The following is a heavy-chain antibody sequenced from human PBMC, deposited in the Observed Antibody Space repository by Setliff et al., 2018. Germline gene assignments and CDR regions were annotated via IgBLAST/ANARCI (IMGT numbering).Heavy chain of an antibody. CDR1: GYTFTSYG. CDR3: SRFGLYYEAVYGGGDYYYYGMDV. Sequence: ASVKVSCKASGYTFTSYGFSWVRQAPGQGLEWMGWISGYNGNTNYAQKVQGRLTMTTDTSTGTIYMELRSLRADDTAVYYCSRFGLYYEAVYGGGDYYYYGMDVWGQGTTVTVSS. V-gene: IGHV1-18*01. CDR2: ISGYNGNT. J-gene: IGHJ6*02. D-gene: IGHD3-16*01.